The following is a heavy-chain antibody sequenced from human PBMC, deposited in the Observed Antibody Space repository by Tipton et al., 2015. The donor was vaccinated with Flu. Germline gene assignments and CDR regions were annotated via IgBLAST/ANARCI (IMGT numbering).Heavy chain of an antibody. CDR2: TFHSGNT. J-gene: IGHJ5*02. CDR3: ARRDYSNYVSEPKNWFDP. D-gene: IGHD4-11*01. CDR1: GDSIRSSNYY. Sequence: GLVKPSETLSLTCGVSGDSIRSSNYYWGWIRQPPGKGLEWIGNTFHSGNTYLNPSLKSRVTMSIDTSKNQFSLKLSSVTASDTAVYHCARRDYSNYVSEPKNWFDPWGLGTLVTVSS. V-gene: IGHV4-39*07.